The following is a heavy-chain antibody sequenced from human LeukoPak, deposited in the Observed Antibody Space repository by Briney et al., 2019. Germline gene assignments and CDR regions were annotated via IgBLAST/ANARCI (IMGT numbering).Heavy chain of an antibody. CDR2: IYYSGST. Sequence: TLSLTFTVSGGSIIIGDYYWIWLRQPPGKGPEWIGYIYYSGSTYYNPSLKSRVTISGDTSKNQFSLKVNSVTAADTAVYYCARGSWSSSIDYWGQGTLVTVSS. J-gene: IGHJ4*02. D-gene: IGHD6-6*01. CDR1: GGSIIIGDYY. CDR3: ARGSWSSSIDY. V-gene: IGHV4-30-4*01.